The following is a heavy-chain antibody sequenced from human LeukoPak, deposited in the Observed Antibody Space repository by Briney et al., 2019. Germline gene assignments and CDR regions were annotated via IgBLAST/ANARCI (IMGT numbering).Heavy chain of an antibody. CDR3: ARDGVFRFEVGDVYYYYMDV. CDR1: GYTFAAYY. CDR2: INPNSGDT. V-gene: IGHV1-2*02. D-gene: IGHD2-21*02. Sequence: ASVKVSCKTSGYTFAAYYIHWVRQAPGQGLEWMGWINPNSGDTKYAQKFQGRVTMTRDTSNNTVYMDLTRLIFDDTAMYYCARDGVFRFEVGDVYYYYMDVWGKGTTVIISS. J-gene: IGHJ6*03.